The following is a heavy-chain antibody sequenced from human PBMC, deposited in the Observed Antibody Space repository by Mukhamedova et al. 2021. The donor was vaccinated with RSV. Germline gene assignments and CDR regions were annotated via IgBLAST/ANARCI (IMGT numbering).Heavy chain of an antibody. Sequence: GIMYPGDSDTRYSPSFQGQVTISADKSLSTAYLPWSSLKASDTAIYYCARLIGDTGHDYWGQGTLITVSS. CDR3: ARLIGDTGHDY. CDR2: MYPGDSDT. D-gene: IGHD5-18*01. J-gene: IGHJ4*02. V-gene: IGHV5-51*01.